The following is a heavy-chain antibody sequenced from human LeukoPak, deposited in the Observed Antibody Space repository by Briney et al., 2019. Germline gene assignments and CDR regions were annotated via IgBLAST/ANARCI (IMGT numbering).Heavy chain of an antibody. V-gene: IGHV4-39*01. CDR1: VGSISSSSYY. CDR2: IYYSGST. CDR3: ARADGSSGSYFYGMDV. D-gene: IGHD3-10*01. J-gene: IGHJ6*02. Sequence: PSETLSLTCTVSVGSISSSSYYWGWIRQPPGKGLEWIGSIYYSGSTYYNPSLKSRVTISVDTSKNQFSLKLSSVTAADTAVYYCARADGSSGSYFYGMDVWGQGTTVTVSS.